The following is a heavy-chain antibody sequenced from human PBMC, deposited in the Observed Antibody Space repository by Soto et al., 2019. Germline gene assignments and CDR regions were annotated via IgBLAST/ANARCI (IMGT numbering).Heavy chain of an antibody. CDR1: GFTFNSYA. CDR2: ISASAVNT. V-gene: IGHV3-23*01. J-gene: IGHJ4*02. D-gene: IGHD2-15*01. Sequence: GGSLRLSCAASGFTFNSYAMTWVRQSPGKGLEWVTTISASAVNTYYADSVKGRFTISRDSSKSTLFLQMNSLRADDTAVYYCAKGQGVGGIYSLDYWGQGTLVTVSS. CDR3: AKGQGVGGIYSLDY.